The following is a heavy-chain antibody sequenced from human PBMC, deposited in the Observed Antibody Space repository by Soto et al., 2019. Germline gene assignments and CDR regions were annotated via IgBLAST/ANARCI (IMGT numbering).Heavy chain of an antibody. D-gene: IGHD2-15*01. Sequence: ETLSLTCIVSGGSVYSNGHYWGWIRQPPGKGLEWIGSIDNNGVTNYNSSLKSRVTISRDTSKNQFSLRLTSVTAADTAVYYCGKILVGATGHTDADSWGPGTLVTVSS. CDR1: GGSVYSNGHY. V-gene: IGHV4-39*01. J-gene: IGHJ4*02. CDR2: IDNNGVT. CDR3: GKILVGATGHTDADS.